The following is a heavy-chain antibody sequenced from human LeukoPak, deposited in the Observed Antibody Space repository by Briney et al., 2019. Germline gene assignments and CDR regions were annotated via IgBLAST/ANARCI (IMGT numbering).Heavy chain of an antibody. CDR2: INHSGST. CDR1: GGSFSGYY. Sequence: PSETLSLTCAVYGGSFSGYYWSWIRQPPGKGLERIGEINHSGSTNYNPSLKSRVTISVDTSKNQFSLKLSSVTAADTAVYYCAGPYYYYGMDVWGQGTTVTVSS. J-gene: IGHJ6*02. CDR3: AGPYYYYGMDV. V-gene: IGHV4-34*01.